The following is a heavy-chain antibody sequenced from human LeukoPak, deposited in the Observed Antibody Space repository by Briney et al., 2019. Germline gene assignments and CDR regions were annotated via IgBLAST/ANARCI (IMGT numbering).Heavy chain of an antibody. CDR2: IRYGGSNK. CDR3: AKDAKIAVAAKTYYFDY. V-gene: IGHV3-30*02. J-gene: IGHJ4*02. CDR1: GFTLNSYG. D-gene: IGHD6-19*01. Sequence: GGSLRLSCAASGFTLNSYGMHWVRQAPGKGLEWGEFIRYGGSNKYYADSVKGRFTISRDNSKNTLYLQMNSLRAEDTAVYYFAKDAKIAVAAKTYYFDYWGQGTLVTVSS.